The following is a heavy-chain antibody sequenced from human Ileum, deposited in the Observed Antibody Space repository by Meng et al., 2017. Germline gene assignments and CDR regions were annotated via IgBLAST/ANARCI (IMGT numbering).Heavy chain of an antibody. J-gene: IGHJ4*01. CDR2: IRSSDGAT. V-gene: IGHV3-23*01. CDR3: LKGGWGSVFDH. CDR1: GISFSTCG. Sequence: GESLKISCVVSGISFSTCGMTWVRQAAGKGLEWVSTIRSSDGATYYADSVKGRFTISRDNSKNMIYLQMSSLRAEDTALYYCLKGGWGSVFDHWGQGTLVTVSS. D-gene: IGHD2-21*01.